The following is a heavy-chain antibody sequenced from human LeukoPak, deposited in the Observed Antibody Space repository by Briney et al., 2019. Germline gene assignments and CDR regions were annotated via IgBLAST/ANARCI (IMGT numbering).Heavy chain of an antibody. CDR2: ISASGYNT. CDR3: AKGIYDYALDF. CDR1: GFSFSSYA. Sequence: PGGSLRLSCEASGFSFSSYAMSWVRQSPGKGLEWVSLISASGYNTYYAGSVKGRFTISRDNSKNTLNLQMNSLRAEDTALYYCAKGIYDYALDFWRQGALVTVSS. V-gene: IGHV3-23*01. D-gene: IGHD4/OR15-4a*01. J-gene: IGHJ4*02.